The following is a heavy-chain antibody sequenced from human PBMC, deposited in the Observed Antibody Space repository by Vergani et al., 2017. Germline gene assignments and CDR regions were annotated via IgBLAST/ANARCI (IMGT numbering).Heavy chain of an antibody. CDR2: INHSGST. J-gene: IGHJ5*02. V-gene: IGHV4-34*01. Sequence: QVQLQQWGAGLLKPSETLSLTCAVYGGSFSGYYWSWTRQPPGKGLEWIGEINHSGSTNYNPSLKSRVTISVDTSKNQFSLKLSSVTAADTALYYCARIKYDFWSGRNWFDPWGQGTLVTVSS. D-gene: IGHD3-3*01. CDR3: ARIKYDFWSGRNWFDP. CDR1: GGSFSGYY.